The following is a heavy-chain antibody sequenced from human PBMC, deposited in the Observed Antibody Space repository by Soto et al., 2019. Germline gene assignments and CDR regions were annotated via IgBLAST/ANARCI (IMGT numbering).Heavy chain of an antibody. CDR2: IYYSGST. J-gene: IGHJ5*02. D-gene: IGHD2-2*01. CDR3: ARADIVVVPAAMAWFDP. Sequence: SETLSLTCTVSGGSISRGDYYWSWIRQPPGKGLEWIGYIYYSGSTYYNPSLKSRVAISVDTSKNQFSLKLSSVTAADTAVYYCARADIVVVPAAMAWFDPWGQGTLGTVS. V-gene: IGHV4-30-4*01. CDR1: GGSISRGDYY.